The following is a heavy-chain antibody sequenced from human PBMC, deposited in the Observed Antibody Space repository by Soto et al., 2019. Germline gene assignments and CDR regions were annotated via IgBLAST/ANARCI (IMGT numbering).Heavy chain of an antibody. CDR2: IYYSGST. CDR1: GGSISSHY. D-gene: IGHD3-10*01. CDR3: ARSGGSGIYSYLSLDY. Sequence: PSETLSLTCTVSGGSISSHYWSWIRQPPGKGLEWIGNIYYSGSTSYNPSLKSRVTISVDRSRTQFSLQLSSVTAADTAVYYCARSGGSGIYSYLSLDYWGQGTLVT. J-gene: IGHJ4*01. V-gene: IGHV4-59*11.